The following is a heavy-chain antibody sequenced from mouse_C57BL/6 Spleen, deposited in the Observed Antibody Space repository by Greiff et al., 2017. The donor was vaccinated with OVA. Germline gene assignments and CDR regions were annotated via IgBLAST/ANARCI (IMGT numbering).Heavy chain of an antibody. CDR3: ASNYYYAMDY. CDR2: ISGGGGNT. V-gene: IGHV5-9*01. Sequence: EVKLMESGGGLVKPGGSLKLSCAASGFTFSSYTMSWVRQTPEKRLEWVATISGGGGNTYYPDSVKGRFTISRDNAKNTLYLQMSSLRSEDTALYYCASNYYYAMDYWGQGTSVTVSS. D-gene: IGHD1-3*01. CDR1: GFTFSSYT. J-gene: IGHJ4*01.